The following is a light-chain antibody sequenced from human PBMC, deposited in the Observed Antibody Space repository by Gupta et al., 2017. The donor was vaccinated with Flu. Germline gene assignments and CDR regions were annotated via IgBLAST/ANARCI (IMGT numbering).Light chain of an antibody. V-gene: IGLV2-14*01. CDR1: SSDVGGYNY. J-gene: IGLJ2*01. CDR2: EVS. CDR3: SSYTSSSTIYVV. Sequence: SALTQPASVSGSPGQSITISCTGTSSDVGGYNYVSWYQQHPGKAPKLMIYEVSNRPSGVANRFSGSKSGNTASLTISGLQAEDEADYYCSSYTSSSTIYVVFGGGTKLTVL.